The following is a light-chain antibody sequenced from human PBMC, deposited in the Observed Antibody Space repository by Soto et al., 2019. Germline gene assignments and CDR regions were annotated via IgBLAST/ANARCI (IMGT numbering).Light chain of an antibody. CDR1: SSDVGGYNY. J-gene: IGLJ1*01. V-gene: IGLV2-8*01. CDR3: SSYAGGNNAYV. CDR2: EVT. Sequence: QSALTQPRSASGSPGQSVTISCTGASSDVGGYNYVSWYQQHPGKAPKLMIYEVTKRPSGVPDRFSGSKSGNTASLTVSGLQPEDEAVYYCSSYAGGNNAYVFGTGTKVTVL.